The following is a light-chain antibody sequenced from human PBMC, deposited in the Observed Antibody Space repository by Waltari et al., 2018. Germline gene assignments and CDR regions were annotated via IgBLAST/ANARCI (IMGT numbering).Light chain of an antibody. CDR3: SSYTSITTLV. Sequence: QSVLTQPASVSGSPGQSITISCTGTSSDVGGYTYVSWYHQHPGKAPKLMIYEVTNRPSGVSNRFSGSKSGNTASLTISGLQPEDEADYYCSSYTSITTLVFGTGTKATVL. CDR1: SSDVGGYTY. V-gene: IGLV2-14*01. J-gene: IGLJ1*01. CDR2: EVT.